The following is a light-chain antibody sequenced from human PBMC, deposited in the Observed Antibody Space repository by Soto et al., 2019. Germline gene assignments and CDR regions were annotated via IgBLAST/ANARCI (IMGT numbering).Light chain of an antibody. J-gene: IGKJ4*01. CDR3: LQDYNYPLT. CDR1: QGIRHY. Sequence: AIQMTQSPSSLSASVGDRVTITCRASQGIRHYLGWYQQKPGKAPKLLIYAASSLQSGVPSRFSGSGSGTDFTLTISSLQHEDFATYYCLQDYNYPLTVGGGTKVEIK. CDR2: AAS. V-gene: IGKV1-6*01.